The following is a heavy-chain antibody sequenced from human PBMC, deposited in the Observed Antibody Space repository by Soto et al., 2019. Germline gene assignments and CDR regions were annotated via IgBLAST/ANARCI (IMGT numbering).Heavy chain of an antibody. CDR1: GYTFSNFW. D-gene: IGHD6-13*01. CDR3: ARSPRSSPYFDY. J-gene: IGHJ4*02. Sequence: GESLKISCQSSGYTFSNFWIGWVRQLPGKGLEWMGIIYPGDHETRYSPSFHGKVTISADRSINTAYLQWNSLEASDTAFYFCARSPRSSPYFDYWGQGALGTVS. CDR2: IYPGDHET. V-gene: IGHV5-51*01.